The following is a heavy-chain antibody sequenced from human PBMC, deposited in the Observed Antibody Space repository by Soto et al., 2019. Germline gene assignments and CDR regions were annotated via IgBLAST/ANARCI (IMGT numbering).Heavy chain of an antibody. D-gene: IGHD1-7*01. V-gene: IGHV1-46*01. CDR3: ARDGVSSTEYTWNYGTYFDY. J-gene: IGHJ4*02. CDR1: GYSFTSHY. Sequence: ASVKVSCKAIGYSFTSHYMHWVRQAPGQGLEWMGTIYPGGVNIGYAQKFKGRVTMTKDTSTSTVYMELNSLRPDDTAMYYCARDGVSSTEYTWNYGTYFDYWGQGALVTVSS. CDR2: IYPGGVNI.